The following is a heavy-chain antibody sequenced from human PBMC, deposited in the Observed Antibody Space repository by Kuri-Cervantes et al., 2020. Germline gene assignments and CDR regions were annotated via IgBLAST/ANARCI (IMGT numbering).Heavy chain of an antibody. J-gene: IGHJ5*02. CDR1: GYTFTYRY. Sequence: SVKVSCKASGYTFTYRYLHWVRQAPGQALEWMGWITPFNGNTNYAQKFQDRVTITRDRSMSTAYMELSSLRSEDTAVYYCARIVDYYGSGSPRFDPWGQGTLVTVSS. V-gene: IGHV1-45*02. CDR2: ITPFNGNT. CDR3: ARIVDYYGSGSPRFDP. D-gene: IGHD3-10*01.